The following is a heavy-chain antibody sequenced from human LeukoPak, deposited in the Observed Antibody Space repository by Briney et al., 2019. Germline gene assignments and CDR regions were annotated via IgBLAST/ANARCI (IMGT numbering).Heavy chain of an antibody. CDR1: GYTFTGYY. J-gene: IGHJ4*01. Sequence: GASVKVSCKASGYTFTGYYMHWVRQAPGQGLEGMGWINPNSGGTNYAQKFQGRVTMTRDTSISTAYMELSRLRSDDTAVYYCARAGYCSSTSCYPDYWGQGTLVTVSS. D-gene: IGHD2-2*01. V-gene: IGHV1-2*02. CDR3: ARAGYCSSTSCYPDY. CDR2: INPNSGGT.